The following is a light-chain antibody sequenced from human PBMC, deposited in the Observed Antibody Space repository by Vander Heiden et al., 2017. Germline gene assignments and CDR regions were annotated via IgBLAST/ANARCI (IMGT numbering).Light chain of an antibody. CDR1: KLGDKY. CDR2: QDS. V-gene: IGLV3-1*01. CDR3: QAWDSSTDVV. J-gene: IGLJ2*01. Sequence: SYELTQPPSVSVSTGQTASITCSGDKLGDKYACWYQQKPGQSPVRVIYQDSKRPSGIPERFSGSNSGNTATLTISGTQAMDEADYYCQAWDSSTDVVFGGGTKLTVL.